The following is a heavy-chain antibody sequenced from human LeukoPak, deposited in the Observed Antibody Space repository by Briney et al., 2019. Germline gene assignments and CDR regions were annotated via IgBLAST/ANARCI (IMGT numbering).Heavy chain of an antibody. V-gene: IGHV4-4*07. J-gene: IGHJ1*01. CDR2: IYATGTT. CDR3: AREGGGSNRCLD. CDR1: GGSISGYF. Sequence: PSETLSLTCTVYGGSISGYFWSWIRQPAGKGLEWIGRIYATGTTNYNPSLKSRVTMSVDTSKNQFSLNLTSVTAADTAVYYCAREGGGSNRCLDWGQGNLVTVSS. D-gene: IGHD3-16*02.